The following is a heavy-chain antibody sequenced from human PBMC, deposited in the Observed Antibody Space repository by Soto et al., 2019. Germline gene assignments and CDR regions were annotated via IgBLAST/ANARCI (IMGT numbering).Heavy chain of an antibody. V-gene: IGHV3-15*07. Sequence: EVQLVESGGGLVKPGGSLRLSCAASGFTFSNAWMNWVRQAPGKGLEWVGRIKSKTDGGKTDYAAPVKGRFTISKDDSKNTLYLQMNSLKTEDTAVYYCTTVAVVPGNSDYYGMDVWGQGTTVTVSS. CDR1: GFTFSNAW. CDR3: TTVAVVPGNSDYYGMDV. D-gene: IGHD2-2*01. CDR2: IKSKTDGGKT. J-gene: IGHJ6*02.